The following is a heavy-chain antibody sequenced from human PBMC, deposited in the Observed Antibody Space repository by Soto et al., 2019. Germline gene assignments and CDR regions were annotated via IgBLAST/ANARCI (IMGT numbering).Heavy chain of an antibody. D-gene: IGHD3-10*01. J-gene: IGHJ4*02. CDR2: INAGNGNT. CDR3: ARPYYGSGSYYNY. CDR1: GYTFTSYA. Sequence: QVQLVQSGAEVKKPGASVKVSCKASGYTFTSYAMHWVRQAPGQRLEWMGWINAGNGNTKYSQKFQGRGTITRDTSASTSYMELSRLRSEDTAVYYCARPYYGSGSYYNYWGQGTLVTVSS. V-gene: IGHV1-3*01.